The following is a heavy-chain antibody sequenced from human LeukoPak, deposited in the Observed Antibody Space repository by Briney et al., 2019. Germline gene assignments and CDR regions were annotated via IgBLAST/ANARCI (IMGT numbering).Heavy chain of an antibody. CDR1: GGSISSSSYY. CDR2: IYYIGST. D-gene: IGHD6-6*01. J-gene: IGHJ4*02. Sequence: SETLSLTCTVSGGSISSSSYYWGWIRQPPGKGLEWIGSIYYIGSTYYNPSLKSRVTISVDTSKNQFSLKLSSVTAADTAVYYCAVTIAAPTLYFDYWGQGTLVTVSS. V-gene: IGHV4-39*01. CDR3: AVTIAAPTLYFDY.